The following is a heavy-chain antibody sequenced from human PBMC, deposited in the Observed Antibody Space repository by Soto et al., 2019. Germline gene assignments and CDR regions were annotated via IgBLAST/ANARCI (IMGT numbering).Heavy chain of an antibody. CDR1: GCTFSNYD. J-gene: IGHJ6*02. CDR3: AKDSSTSYGLDA. V-gene: IGHV3-23*01. Sequence: EVQLLESGGGLVQPGGSLRLSCAASGCTFSNYDMSWVRQAPGKGLEWVSAISGSGGSTYHTDSVKGRFTISRDNSKNTLFLQMNSLRAEDTALYYCAKDSSTSYGLDAWGQGTTVTVSS. CDR2: ISGSGGST.